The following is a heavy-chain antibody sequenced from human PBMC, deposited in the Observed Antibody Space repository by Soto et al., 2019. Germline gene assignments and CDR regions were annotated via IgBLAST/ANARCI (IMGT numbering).Heavy chain of an antibody. CDR3: TVDMVRGLATPPS. J-gene: IGHJ4*02. V-gene: IGHV3-15*01. D-gene: IGHD3-10*01. CDR1: GFSFTNAW. Sequence: EVQLVESGGGLVKPGGSLRLSCGGSGFSFTNAWMSWVRQAPGKGLEWVARIKSKIDDETTDYAAPVKGRFSISRDDSKKTLSLQMNSLKTADTAVYYCTVDMVRGLATPPSWGQGTLVIVSS. CDR2: IKSKIDDETT.